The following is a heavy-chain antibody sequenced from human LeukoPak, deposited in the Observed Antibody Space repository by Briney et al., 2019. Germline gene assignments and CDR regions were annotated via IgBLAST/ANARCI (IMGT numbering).Heavy chain of an antibody. D-gene: IGHD6-19*01. CDR3: ARQWLARGIFDY. CDR1: GFAFSSYA. V-gene: IGHV3-33*08. Sequence: GGSLRLSCSASGFAFSSYAMHWVRQAPGKGLEWVAVIWYDGSNKYYADSVKGRFTISRDNSKNTLYLQMNSLRAEDTAVYYCARQWLARGIFDYWGQGTLVTVSS. J-gene: IGHJ4*02. CDR2: IWYDGSNK.